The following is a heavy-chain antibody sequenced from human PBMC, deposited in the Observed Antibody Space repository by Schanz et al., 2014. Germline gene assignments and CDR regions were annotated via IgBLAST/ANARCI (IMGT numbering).Heavy chain of an antibody. CDR3: ARDRRRYCSTASCLHDNWFDP. D-gene: IGHD2-2*01. CDR1: GYTFTSYG. Sequence: QVQLVQSGAEVKKPGASVKVSCKASGYTFTSYGINWVRQAPGQGLEWMGWISAYNGNTNYAQKRQGRVTMTTDTSTSTAYMELRSLRSDDTAVYYCARDRRRYCSTASCLHDNWFDPWGQGTLVTVSS. CDR2: ISAYNGNT. V-gene: IGHV1-18*01. J-gene: IGHJ5*02.